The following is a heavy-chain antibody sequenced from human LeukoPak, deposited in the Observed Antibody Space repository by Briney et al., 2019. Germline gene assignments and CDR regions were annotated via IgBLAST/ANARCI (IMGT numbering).Heavy chain of an antibody. D-gene: IGHD6-19*01. CDR1: GFTFGDYA. CDR3: TRVGRAVAGHYYYYYMDV. CDR2: IRSKAYGGTT. J-gene: IGHJ6*03. V-gene: IGHV3-49*04. Sequence: GGSLRLSCTASGFTFGDYAMSWVRQAPGKGLEWVGFIRSKAYGGTTEYAASVKGRFTISRDDSKSIAYLQMNSLKTEDTAVYYCTRVGRAVAGHYYYYYMDVWGKVTTVTVSS.